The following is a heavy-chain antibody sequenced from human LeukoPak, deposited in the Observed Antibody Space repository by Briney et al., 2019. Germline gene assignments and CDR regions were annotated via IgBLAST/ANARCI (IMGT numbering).Heavy chain of an antibody. Sequence: PSETLSLTCTVSGGSISRSSYYWGWIRQPPGKGLEWIGTIYYGGNTYYNPSLKSRVTISVDTSKKQLSMKLSSVTAADTAVYYCARHDSSGPYNDFDFWGQGTMVTVSS. CDR1: GGSISRSSYY. J-gene: IGHJ3*01. CDR3: ARHDSSGPYNDFDF. D-gene: IGHD3-22*01. V-gene: IGHV4-39*01. CDR2: IYYGGNT.